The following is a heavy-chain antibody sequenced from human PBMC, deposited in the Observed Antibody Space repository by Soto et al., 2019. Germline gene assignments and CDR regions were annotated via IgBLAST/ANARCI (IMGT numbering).Heavy chain of an antibody. J-gene: IGHJ4*02. Sequence: EVQLVETGGGVIQPGGSLKLSCAASGFTISDQYMNWVRQAPGQGLEWVSVINGGGDTFYPDSVKGRFTISRDNSETTLYLQMNNLRADDKAIYYCASRPSLPTITDVSWPLDLCGPGTLVTVSS. V-gene: IGHV3-53*02. CDR3: ASRPSLPTITDVSWPLDL. CDR2: INGGGDT. D-gene: IGHD5-12*01. CDR1: GFTISDQY.